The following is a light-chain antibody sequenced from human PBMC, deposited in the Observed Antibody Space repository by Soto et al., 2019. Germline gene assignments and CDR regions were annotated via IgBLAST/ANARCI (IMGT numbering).Light chain of an antibody. CDR2: DSS. J-gene: IGKJ1*01. CDR1: RRISSW. Sequence: DIQMTQSPSTLSASVGDRVTITCRANRRISSWWAWYQQQPGKAHKLLVYDSSTWQSGVPSRFSGNGSGTEFTLTVGSLQPEDLAAYFCQQYHGYPWTFGPGARVGIK. V-gene: IGKV1-5*01. CDR3: QQYHGYPWT.